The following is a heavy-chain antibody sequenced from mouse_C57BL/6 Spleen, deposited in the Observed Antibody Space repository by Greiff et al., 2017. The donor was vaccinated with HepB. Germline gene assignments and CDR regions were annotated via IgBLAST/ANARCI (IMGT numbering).Heavy chain of an antibody. CDR1: GFTFSSYA. CDR2: ISDGGSYT. J-gene: IGHJ2*01. CDR3: ARKGYYRGC. V-gene: IGHV5-4*01. Sequence: EVQRVESGGGLVKPGGSLKLSCAASGFTFSSYAMSWVRQTPEKRLEWVATISDGGSYTYYPDNVKGRFTISRDNAKNNLYLQMSHLKSEDTAMYYCARKGYYRGCWGQGTTLTVSS. D-gene: IGHD2-14*01.